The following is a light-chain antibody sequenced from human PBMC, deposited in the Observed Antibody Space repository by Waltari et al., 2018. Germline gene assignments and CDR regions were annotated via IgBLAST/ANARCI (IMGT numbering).Light chain of an antibody. CDR2: GAS. V-gene: IGKV3-15*01. Sequence: EIVMTQSPATLSVSPGERATLSCRASQSVGSNLPWYQQKPGQVPRLLLYGASTRATGVPARFIGSGSVTEFTLTISSLTPEDFAVYFCQHRTNWVPGMYTFGQGTKLEIK. CDR3: QHRTNWVPGMYT. J-gene: IGKJ2*01. CDR1: QSVGSN.